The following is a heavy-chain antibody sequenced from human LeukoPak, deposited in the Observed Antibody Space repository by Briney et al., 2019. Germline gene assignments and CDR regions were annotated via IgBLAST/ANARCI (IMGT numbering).Heavy chain of an antibody. CDR2: ISWNSGSI. CDR3: AKDPTSSDYGDYAGYMDV. Sequence: PGGSLRLSCAASGFTFDDYAMHWVRQAPGKGVEWVSGISWNSGSIGYADSVKGRFTISRDNAKNSLYLQMNSLRAEDTALYYCAKDPTSSDYGDYAGYMDVWGKGTTVTVSS. V-gene: IGHV3-9*01. CDR1: GFTFDDYA. J-gene: IGHJ6*03. D-gene: IGHD4-17*01.